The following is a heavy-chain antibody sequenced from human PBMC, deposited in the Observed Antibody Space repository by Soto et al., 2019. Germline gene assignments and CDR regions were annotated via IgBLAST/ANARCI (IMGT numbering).Heavy chain of an antibody. CDR2: IGSRASGGTT. J-gene: IGHJ6*02. D-gene: IGHD1-20*01. CDR3: TRNIPPISGTIGGGMDV. Sequence: GGSLRLSCTTSGFTFGDYTMSWFRQAPGKGLEWVGFIGSRASGGTTEYAASEKGIFSISRDDSKSIAYLQMNSLKTEDTAVYYCTRNIPPISGTIGGGMDVWGQGTTVTVSS. CDR1: GFTFGDYT. V-gene: IGHV3-49*03.